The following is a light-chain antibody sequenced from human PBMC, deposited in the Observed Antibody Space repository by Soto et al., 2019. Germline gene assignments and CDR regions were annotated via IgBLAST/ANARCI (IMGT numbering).Light chain of an antibody. CDR2: RNN. CDR1: SSNIGSNY. J-gene: IGLJ3*02. Sequence: QSVLTQPPSASGTPGQRVTISCSGSSSNIGSNYVYWYQQLPGTAPKLLIYRNNQRPSGVPDRFSGSKSGTSASLAISGLRSEDEADYYCAAWDDSQSGLNWVFGGGTKLTVL. CDR3: AAWDDSQSGLNWV. V-gene: IGLV1-47*01.